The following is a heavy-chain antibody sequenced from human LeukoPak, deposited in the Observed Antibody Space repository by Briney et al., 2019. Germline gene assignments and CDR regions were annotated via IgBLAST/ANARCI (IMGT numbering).Heavy chain of an antibody. J-gene: IGHJ3*02. CDR3: ARVGDTVAFDI. V-gene: IGHV1-18*01. CDR2: ISAYNDHT. Sequence: ASVRVSCKASGYTFTSYGISWVRQAPGQGVECMGWISAYNDHTHYAQKLQRRVTMTTDTSTSTAYMELRSLRSDDTAVYYCARVGDTVAFDIWGQGTMVTVSS. CDR1: GYTFTSYG.